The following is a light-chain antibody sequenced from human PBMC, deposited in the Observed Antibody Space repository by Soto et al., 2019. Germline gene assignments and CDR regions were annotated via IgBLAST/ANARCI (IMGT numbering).Light chain of an antibody. CDR2: EVS. V-gene: IGLV2-14*01. J-gene: IGLJ2*01. CDR3: SSYASSSTI. Sequence: QSALTQPASVSGSPGQSITISCTGTRSDIGGYNYVSWYQQHPGKAPKLIIYEVSNRPSGVSNRFSDSKSGNTASLTISGLQAEDEADYYCSSYASSSTIFAGGTKLTVL. CDR1: RSDIGGYNY.